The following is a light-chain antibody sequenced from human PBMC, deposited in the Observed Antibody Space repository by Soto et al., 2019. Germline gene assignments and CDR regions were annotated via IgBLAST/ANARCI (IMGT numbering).Light chain of an antibody. CDR1: QSVRSNY. V-gene: IGKV3-20*01. Sequence: EIVLTQSPGTLSLSPGERATLSCRASQSVRSNYLAWYQQKPGQAPRLLIYGASSRATGIPDRFSGSGSGTDFTLTISRLEPGDFAVYYCQQYGDSPRTVGQGTKVDIK. CDR3: QQYGDSPRT. J-gene: IGKJ1*01. CDR2: GAS.